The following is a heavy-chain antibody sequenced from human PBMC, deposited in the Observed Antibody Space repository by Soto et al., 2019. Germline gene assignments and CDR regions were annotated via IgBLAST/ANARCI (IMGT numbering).Heavy chain of an antibody. CDR1: GYSISSGYY. J-gene: IGHJ4*02. D-gene: IGHD6-25*01. Sequence: NPSETLSLTCAVSGYSISSGYYWGWIRQPPGKGLEWIGSIYHSGSTYYNPSLKSRVTISVDTSKNQFSLKLSSVTAADTAVYYCARELAGAATDYWGQGTLVTVSS. CDR2: IYHSGST. CDR3: ARELAGAATDY. V-gene: IGHV4-38-2*02.